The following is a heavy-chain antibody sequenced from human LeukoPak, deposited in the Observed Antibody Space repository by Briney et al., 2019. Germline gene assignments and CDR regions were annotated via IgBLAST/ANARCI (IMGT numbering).Heavy chain of an antibody. CDR2: IKQDGSEK. CDR1: GFTFSSYW. J-gene: IGHJ4*02. V-gene: IGHV3-7*01. CDR3: ARTMVRGVMAYFDY. Sequence: GGSLRLSCAASGFTFSSYWMSWVRQAPGKGLEWVANIKQDGSEKYYVDSVKGRFTISRDNTKNSLYLQMNSLRAEDTAVYYCARTMVRGVMAYFDYWGQGTLVTVSS. D-gene: IGHD3-10*01.